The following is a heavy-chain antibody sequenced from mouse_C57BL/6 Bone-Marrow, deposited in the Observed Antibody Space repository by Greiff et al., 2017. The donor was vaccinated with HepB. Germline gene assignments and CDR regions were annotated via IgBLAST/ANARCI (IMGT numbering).Heavy chain of an antibody. Sequence: VQLKQSGPGLVKPSQSLSLTCSVTGYSITSGYYWNWIRQFPGNKLEWMGYISYDGSNNYNPSLKNRISITRDTSKNQFFLKLNSVTTEDTATYYCARDGTVVAPLDYWGQGTTLTVSS. D-gene: IGHD1-1*01. V-gene: IGHV3-6*01. CDR2: ISYDGSN. CDR3: ARDGTVVAPLDY. J-gene: IGHJ2*01. CDR1: GYSITSGYY.